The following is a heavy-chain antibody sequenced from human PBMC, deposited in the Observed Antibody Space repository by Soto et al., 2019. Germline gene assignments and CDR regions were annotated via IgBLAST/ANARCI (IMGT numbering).Heavy chain of an antibody. CDR3: RAWLLAESFDV. D-gene: IGHD2-21*02. CDR2: TPRAGAT. CDR1: GFSVNSNF. J-gene: IGHJ3*01. Sequence: VQLVESGGGVMQPGGSLRLSCAASGFSVNSNFMNWVRQAPGKGLEWVSFTPRAGATLYADFVKGRLIVSRDDANNAVYLRLNSLTVDDTAVYYCRAWLLAESFDVWGPGTVVTVSA. V-gene: IGHV3-53*01.